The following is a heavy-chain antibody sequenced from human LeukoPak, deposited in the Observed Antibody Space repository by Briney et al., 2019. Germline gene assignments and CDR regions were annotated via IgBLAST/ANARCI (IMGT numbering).Heavy chain of an antibody. J-gene: IGHJ4*02. Sequence: ASVKVSFKASGGTFSSYAISWVRQAPGQGLEWMGGIIPFFGTPNYAQKFQGRITITADESTSAAYMELSSLRSEDTAVYYCARGGNSSGELGYWDQGTLVTVSS. V-gene: IGHV1-69*13. CDR1: GGTFSSYA. CDR2: IIPFFGTP. D-gene: IGHD3-22*01. CDR3: ARGGNSSGELGY.